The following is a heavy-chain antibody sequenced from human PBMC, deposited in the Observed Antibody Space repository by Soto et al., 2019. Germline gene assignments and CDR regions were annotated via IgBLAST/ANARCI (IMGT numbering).Heavy chain of an antibody. Sequence: EVQLLESGGGLVQPGGSLRLSCAASGFTFSSYAMSWVRQAPGKGLEWVSAISGSGGSTYYADSVKGRFTISRDNSKNTLYLQMNSLRAEDTAVYYCAMKSPPIAVAGTDFDYWGQGTLVTVSS. CDR1: GFTFSSYA. J-gene: IGHJ4*02. V-gene: IGHV3-23*01. D-gene: IGHD6-19*01. CDR3: AMKSPPIAVAGTDFDY. CDR2: ISGSGGST.